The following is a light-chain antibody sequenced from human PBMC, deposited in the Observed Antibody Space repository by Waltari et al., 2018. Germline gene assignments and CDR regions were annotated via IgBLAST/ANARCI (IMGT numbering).Light chain of an antibody. CDR2: DVN. CDR1: NSDVGTSTY. V-gene: IGLV2-8*01. Sequence: QSALTQPPSATGSPGQSVTISCTGTNSDVGTSTYVSWYQHRPGKAPKPIIFDVNKRPSGVPDRFSGSRSDNTASLTDSGLQAEDEADYYCSSYAGNNISLFGGGTKLTVL. CDR3: SSYAGNNISL. J-gene: IGLJ2*01.